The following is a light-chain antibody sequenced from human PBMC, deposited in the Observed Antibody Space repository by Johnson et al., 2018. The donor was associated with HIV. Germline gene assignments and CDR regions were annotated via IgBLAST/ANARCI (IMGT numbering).Light chain of an antibody. CDR1: SSNIGNNY. V-gene: IGLV1-51*02. CDR3: ATWDSRQSANV. J-gene: IGLJ1*01. Sequence: QAVLTQPPSVSAAPGQKVTISCSGSSSNIGNNYVSWYQQLPGTAPKLLIYENNKRPSGIPDRFSGSKSGTSAALGITGVQPGDETDYYCATWDSRQSANVFGTGTRVTVL. CDR2: ENN.